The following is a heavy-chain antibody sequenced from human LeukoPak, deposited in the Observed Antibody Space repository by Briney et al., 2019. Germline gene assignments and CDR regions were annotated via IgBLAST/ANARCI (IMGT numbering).Heavy chain of an antibody. J-gene: IGHJ4*02. V-gene: IGHV3-23*01. CDR2: ITGSGGSS. CDR3: ARVHGAYPFDY. Sequence: PGGSLRLSCAASGFPFGNYVMTWVRQAPGKGLEWVSAITGSGGSSNYADSVKGRFTISRDDSKSTLYLQMNSLRAEDTAIYYCARVHGAYPFDYWGQGTLVTVSS. D-gene: IGHD4/OR15-4a*01. CDR1: GFPFGNYV.